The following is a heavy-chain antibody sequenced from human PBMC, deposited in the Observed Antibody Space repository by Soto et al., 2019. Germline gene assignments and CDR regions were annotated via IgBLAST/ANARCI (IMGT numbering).Heavy chain of an antibody. D-gene: IGHD3-16*01. CDR1: GGSTSSDNY. J-gene: IGHJ4*02. V-gene: IGHV4-30-4*01. CDR2: IYYSGNT. CDR3: AREGGESSDGLYYFDS. Sequence: SETLSLTCTVSGGSTSSDNYWSWIRQPPGKGLEWIGHIYYSGNTDYNPSLKSRLAISIDTSRNQFSLKLSSVTAADTAVYFCAREGGESSDGLYYFDSWGQGSLVTVSS.